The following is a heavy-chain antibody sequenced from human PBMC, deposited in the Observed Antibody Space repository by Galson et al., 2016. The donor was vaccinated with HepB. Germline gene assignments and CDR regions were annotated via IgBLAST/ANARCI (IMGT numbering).Heavy chain of an antibody. CDR2: TSYDGSNK. V-gene: IGHV3-30*18. CDR3: AKDTGPGAKGGYYYYYGMDV. J-gene: IGHJ6*02. Sequence: SLRLSCAASGFTFSSYGMHWVRQAPGKGLERVAVTSYDGSNKYYADSVKGRFTISRDNSKNTLYLQMNSLRAEDTAVYSCAKDTGPGAKGGYYYYYGMDVWGQGTTVTVSS. D-gene: IGHD4/OR15-4a*01. CDR1: GFTFSSYG.